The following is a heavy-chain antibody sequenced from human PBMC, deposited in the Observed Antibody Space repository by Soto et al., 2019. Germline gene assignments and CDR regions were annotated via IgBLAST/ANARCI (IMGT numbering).Heavy chain of an antibody. Sequence: PSETLSLTCTVSGGSISSSSYYWGWIRQPPGKGLEWIGSIYYSGSTFYNPSLKSRVTISVDTSKNQFSLKLSSVTAADTAVYYCARFFRTYYYDSSGYSPEDYFDYWGQGTLVTVSS. D-gene: IGHD3-22*01. CDR1: GGSISSSSYY. CDR2: IYYSGST. CDR3: ARFFRTYYYDSSGYSPEDYFDY. J-gene: IGHJ4*02. V-gene: IGHV4-39*07.